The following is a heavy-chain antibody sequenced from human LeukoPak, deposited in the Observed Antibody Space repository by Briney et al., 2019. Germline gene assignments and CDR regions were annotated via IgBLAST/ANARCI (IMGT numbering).Heavy chain of an antibody. CDR1: GGSISSSSYY. D-gene: IGHD6-19*01. CDR2: IYYGGST. J-gene: IGHJ4*02. V-gene: IGHV4-39*01. CDR3: ASSGWYWGQYYFDY. Sequence: NTSETLSLTCTVSGGSISSSSYYWGWIRQPPGKGLEWIGSIYYGGSTYYNPSLKSRVTISVDTSKNQFSLKLSSVTAADTAVYYCASSGWYWGQYYFDYWGQGTLVTVSS.